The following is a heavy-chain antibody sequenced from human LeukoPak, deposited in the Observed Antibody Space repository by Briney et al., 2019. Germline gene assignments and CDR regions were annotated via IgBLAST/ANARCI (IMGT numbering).Heavy chain of an antibody. V-gene: IGHV1-46*01. CDR3: ARGHWSGYYAAAFDI. CDR2: INPSGGST. Sequence: ASVKVSCKASGYTFTSYYMHWVRRAPGQGLEWMGIINPSGGSTSYAQKFQGRVTMTRDTSTSTVYMELSSLRSEDTAVYYCARGHWSGYYAAAFDIWGQGTVVTVSS. D-gene: IGHD3-3*01. J-gene: IGHJ3*02. CDR1: GYTFTSYY.